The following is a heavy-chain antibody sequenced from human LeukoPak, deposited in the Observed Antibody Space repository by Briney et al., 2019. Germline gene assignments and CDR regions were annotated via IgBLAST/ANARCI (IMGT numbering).Heavy chain of an antibody. Sequence: PSETLSLTCTVSGGSISSGSYYWSWLRQPVGKGLEWIGRIYTSGSTNYNPSLKSRVTISVDTSKNQFSLKLSSVTAAHTAVYYCARTMVRGVQWFDPWGQGTPVTVSS. D-gene: IGHD3-10*01. V-gene: IGHV4-61*02. CDR2: IYTSGST. CDR3: ARTMVRGVQWFDP. J-gene: IGHJ5*02. CDR1: GGSISSGSYY.